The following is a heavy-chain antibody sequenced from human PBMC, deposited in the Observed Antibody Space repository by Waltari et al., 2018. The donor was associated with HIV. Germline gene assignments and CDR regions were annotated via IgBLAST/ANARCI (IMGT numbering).Heavy chain of an antibody. J-gene: IGHJ4*02. CDR1: GFTFSNYA. CDR2: VGGVAGNT. V-gene: IGHV3-23*01. D-gene: IGHD2-8*01. Sequence: EVQLLESGGGLVQPGGYLRLSCAASGFTFSNYAMSWVRQAPGKGLEWVSAVGGVAGNTYYADSVKGRFTISRDNSKNTLYLQMNSLRAEDTAIYYCAMARVVYWGQGTLVTVSS. CDR3: AMARVVY.